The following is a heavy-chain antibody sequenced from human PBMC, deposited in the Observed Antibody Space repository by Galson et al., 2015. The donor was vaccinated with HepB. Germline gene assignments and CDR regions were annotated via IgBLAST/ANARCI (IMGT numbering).Heavy chain of an antibody. D-gene: IGHD2-2*03. CDR1: GYTFTGYY. J-gene: IGHJ5*02. CDR3: ARGGYCSSTSCYGVPPRVGNWFDP. CDR2: INPNSGGT. Sequence: SVKVSCKASGYTFTGYYMHWVRQAPGQGLEWMGWINPNSGGTNYAQKFQGWVTMTRDTSISTAYMELSRLRSDDTAVYYCARGGYCSSTSCYGVPPRVGNWFDPWGQGTLVTVSS. V-gene: IGHV1-2*04.